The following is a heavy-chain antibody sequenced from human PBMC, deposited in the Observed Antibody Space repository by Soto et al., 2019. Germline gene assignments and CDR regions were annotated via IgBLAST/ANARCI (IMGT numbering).Heavy chain of an antibody. V-gene: IGHV3-23*01. D-gene: IGHD2-8*02. J-gene: IGHJ4*02. CDR2: ISGSGGST. CDR1: GLTLSSYA. Sequence: GGSLRLSCAASGLTLSSYAMSWVRQAPGKGLEWVSAISGSGGSTYYADSVKGRFTISRDNSKNTLYLQMNSLRAEDTAVYYCAKDPSVYWGARAASDYFDYWGQGTLVTVSS. CDR3: AKDPSVYWGARAASDYFDY.